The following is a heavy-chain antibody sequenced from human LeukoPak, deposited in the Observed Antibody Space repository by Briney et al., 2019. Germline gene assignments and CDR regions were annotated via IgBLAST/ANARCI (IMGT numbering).Heavy chain of an antibody. CDR2: IYYSGST. CDR1: GGSISSYY. CDR3: ARAWYYDSSGYSNFDY. Sequence: PSETLSLTCTVSGGSISSYYWSWIRQPPAKGLEWIGYIYYSGSTNYNPSLKRRVTISVDTSKNQFSLKLSSVTAADTAVYYCARAWYYDSSGYSNFDYWGQGTLVTVSS. J-gene: IGHJ4*02. V-gene: IGHV4-59*01. D-gene: IGHD3-22*01.